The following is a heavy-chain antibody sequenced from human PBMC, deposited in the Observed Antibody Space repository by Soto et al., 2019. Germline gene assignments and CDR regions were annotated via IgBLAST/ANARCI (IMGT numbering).Heavy chain of an antibody. CDR3: ARRPIAAAPLRLYYYGMDV. CDR2: ISYDGSNK. Sequence: ESGGGVVQPGRSLRLSCAASGFTFSSYAMHWVRQAPGKGLEWVAVISYDGSNKYYADSVKGRFTISRDNSKNTLYLQMNSLRAEDTAVYYCARRPIAAAPLRLYYYGMDVWGQGTTVTVSS. J-gene: IGHJ6*02. CDR1: GFTFSSYA. D-gene: IGHD6-13*01. V-gene: IGHV3-30-3*01.